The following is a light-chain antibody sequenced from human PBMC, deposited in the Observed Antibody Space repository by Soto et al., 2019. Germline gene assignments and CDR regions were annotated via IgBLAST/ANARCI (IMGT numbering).Light chain of an antibody. CDR3: QQFGSSPSYT. Sequence: EIVLTQSPGTLSLSPGERATLSCRASQSVSSNFLAWYQQKPGQAPRLLIYGASNRATGIPGRFSGSGSGTDFTLTITRLQPEDFAVYYCQQFGSSPSYTFGQGTKLEIK. CDR1: QSVSSNF. J-gene: IGKJ2*01. CDR2: GAS. V-gene: IGKV3-20*01.